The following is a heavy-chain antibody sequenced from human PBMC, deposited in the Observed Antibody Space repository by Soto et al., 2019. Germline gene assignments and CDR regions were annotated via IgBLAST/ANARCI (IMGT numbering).Heavy chain of an antibody. Sequence: QVQLVESGGGVVQPGRSLRLSCAASGFTFSSYGMHWVRQAPGKGLEWVAVISYDGSNKYYADSVKGRFTISRDNSKNXXYLQMNSLRAEDTAVYYCAKAHCSGGSCYSGRFDYWGQGTLVTVSS. CDR2: ISYDGSNK. CDR1: GFTFSSYG. V-gene: IGHV3-30*18. J-gene: IGHJ4*02. CDR3: AKAHCSGGSCYSGRFDY. D-gene: IGHD2-15*01.